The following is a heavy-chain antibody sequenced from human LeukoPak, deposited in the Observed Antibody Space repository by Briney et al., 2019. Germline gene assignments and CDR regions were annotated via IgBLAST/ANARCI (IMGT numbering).Heavy chain of an antibody. D-gene: IGHD2-2*01. J-gene: IGHJ4*02. CDR2: ISYDGSK. CDR1: GFTFSSYA. V-gene: IGHV3-30*04. CDR3: ARDARLGYCSSTSCYAYYFDY. Sequence: GGSLRLSCAASGFTFSSYAMHWVRQAPGKGVEGVAVISYDGSKYYADSVKGRFTISRDNSKNTLYLQMNSLRAEDTAVYYCARDARLGYCSSTSCYAYYFDYWGQGTLVTVSS.